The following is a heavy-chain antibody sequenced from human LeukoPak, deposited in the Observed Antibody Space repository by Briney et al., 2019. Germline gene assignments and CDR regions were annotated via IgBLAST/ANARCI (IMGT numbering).Heavy chain of an antibody. CDR3: AKDRVSPRVVVIAMDFDY. J-gene: IGHJ4*02. V-gene: IGHV3-7*04. CDR1: GFTFSSYW. D-gene: IGHD2-21*01. Sequence: GGSLRLSCAASGFTFSSYWMSWVRQAPGKGLEWVANIKQDGSEKYYADSVKGRFTISRDNSKNTLYLQMNSLRAEDTAVYYCAKDRVSPRVVVIAMDFDYWGQGTLVSVSS. CDR2: IKQDGSEK.